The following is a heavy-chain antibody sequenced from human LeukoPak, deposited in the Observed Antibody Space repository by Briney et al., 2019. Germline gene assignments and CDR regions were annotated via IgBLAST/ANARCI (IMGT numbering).Heavy chain of an antibody. CDR1: GYTLTELS. J-gene: IGHJ4*02. Sequence: ASVKVSCKVSGYTLTELSMHWARQAPGKGLEWMGGFDPEDGETIYAQKFQGRVTMTEDTSTDTAYMELSSLRSEDTAVYYCATDRYNWNDGGYYFDYWGQGTLVTVSS. CDR3: ATDRYNWNDGGYYFDY. V-gene: IGHV1-24*01. CDR2: FDPEDGET. D-gene: IGHD1-20*01.